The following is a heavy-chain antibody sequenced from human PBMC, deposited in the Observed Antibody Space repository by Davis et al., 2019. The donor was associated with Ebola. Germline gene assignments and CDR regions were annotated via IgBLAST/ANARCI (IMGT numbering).Heavy chain of an antibody. Sequence: AASVKISCKAYGGTFSSYAISWVRQAPGQGLEWMGGIIPIFGTANYAQKFQGRVTITADESTSTAYMELSSLRSEDTAVYYCARDSSSYDKECWFDPWGQGTLVTVSS. D-gene: IGHD6-13*01. J-gene: IGHJ5*02. CDR3: ARDSSSYDKECWFDP. CDR1: GGTFSSYA. V-gene: IGHV1-69*13. CDR2: IIPIFGTA.